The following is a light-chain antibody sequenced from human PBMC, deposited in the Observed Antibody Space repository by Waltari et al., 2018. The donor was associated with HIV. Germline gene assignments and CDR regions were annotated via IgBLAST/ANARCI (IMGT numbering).Light chain of an antibody. J-gene: IGKJ2*01. CDR2: WAS. Sequence: DIVMTQSPESLAVSLGERATINCKSSPTIFYKSNNKNYLAWYQRKPGQSPKLLVSWASNREFGVPDRFSSSGSGTDFTLTISSLQAEDVAVYYCQQFYRTPYTFGQGTRLEFK. V-gene: IGKV4-1*01. CDR1: PTIFYKSNNKNY. CDR3: QQFYRTPYT.